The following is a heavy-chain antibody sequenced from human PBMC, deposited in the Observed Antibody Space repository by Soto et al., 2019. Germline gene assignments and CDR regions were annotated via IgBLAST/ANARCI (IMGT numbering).Heavy chain of an antibody. D-gene: IGHD3-10*01. CDR2: TLPMLSMS. Sequence: QVQLVQSGAAVKKPGSSVKVSCKASGDNFNFYPSHWVRQAPGLGLEWMGRTLPMLSMSNYAQKFQGRVSITADKPTSTAYMELSSLTSEDTATYYCATSYGSGSQAFDYWGQGALVTVSS. J-gene: IGHJ4*02. CDR3: ATSYGSGSQAFDY. V-gene: IGHV1-69*02. CDR1: GDNFNFYP.